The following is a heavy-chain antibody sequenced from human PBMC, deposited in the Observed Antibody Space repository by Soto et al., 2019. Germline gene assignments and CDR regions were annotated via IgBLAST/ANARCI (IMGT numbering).Heavy chain of an antibody. D-gene: IGHD1-1*01. CDR3: ARPPADDVEGGNAFDI. V-gene: IGHV1-69*12. J-gene: IGHJ3*02. CDR2: IIPIFGTA. Sequence: QVQLVQSGAEVKKPGSSVKVSCKASGGTFSSYAISWVRQAPGQGVEWMGGIIPIFGTANYAQKFQGRVTITADESTSTAYMELSSLRSEDTAVYYCARPPADDVEGGNAFDIWGQGTMVTVSS. CDR1: GGTFSSYA.